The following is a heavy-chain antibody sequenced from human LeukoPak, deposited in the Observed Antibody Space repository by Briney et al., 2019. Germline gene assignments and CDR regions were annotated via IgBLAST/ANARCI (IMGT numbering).Heavy chain of an antibody. CDR1: GYSFTSYW. CDR3: ARHDSSSSEDYYYYMDV. D-gene: IGHD6-6*01. CDR2: IYPGDSDT. V-gene: IGHV5-51*01. J-gene: IGHJ6*03. Sequence: GESLKISCKGSGYSFTSYWIGWVRQMPGKGLEWMGIIYPGDSDTRYSPSFQGQVTISADKSISTAYLQWSSLKASDTAMYYCARHDSSSSEDYYYYMDVWGKGTTVTVSS.